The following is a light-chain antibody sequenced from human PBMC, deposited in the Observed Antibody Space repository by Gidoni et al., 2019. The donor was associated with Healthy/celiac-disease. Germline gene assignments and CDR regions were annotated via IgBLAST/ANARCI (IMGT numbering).Light chain of an antibody. Sequence: SAPPQPRSVSGSPGQSVTISCTGTNSDVGIYNYVSWYQQHPGKAPKLMIYDVSKRPSGVPDRFSGSKSGNTASLTISGLQAEDEADYYCCSYAGRYTFAFGGGTKLTVL. V-gene: IGLV2-11*01. CDR2: DVS. CDR1: NSDVGIYNY. CDR3: CSYAGRYTFA. J-gene: IGLJ2*01.